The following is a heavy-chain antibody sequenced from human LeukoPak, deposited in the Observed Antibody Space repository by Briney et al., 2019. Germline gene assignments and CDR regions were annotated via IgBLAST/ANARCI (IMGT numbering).Heavy chain of an antibody. CDR2: ISPSSSVI. CDR1: GFTFSSYS. V-gene: IGHV3-48*04. J-gene: IGHJ3*02. Sequence: GGSLRLSCAASGFTFSSYSMIWLRQAPGKGLEWVSYISPSSSVIYYADSVKGRFTISRDNAKNSLYLQMNSLRAEDTAVYYCARVSENAFDIWGQGTMVTVSS. CDR3: ARVSENAFDI.